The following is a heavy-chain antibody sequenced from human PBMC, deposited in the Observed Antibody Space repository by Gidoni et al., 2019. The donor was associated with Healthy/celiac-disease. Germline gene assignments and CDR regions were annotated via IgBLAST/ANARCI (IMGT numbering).Heavy chain of an antibody. CDR2: ISGSGGST. Sequence: GKGLEWVSAISGSGGSTYYADSVKGRFTISRDNSKNTLYLQMNSLRAEDTAVYYCAKDYLYSSSWYYFDYWGQGTLVTVSS. CDR3: AKDYLYSSSWYYFDY. V-gene: IGHV3-23*01. J-gene: IGHJ4*02. D-gene: IGHD6-13*01.